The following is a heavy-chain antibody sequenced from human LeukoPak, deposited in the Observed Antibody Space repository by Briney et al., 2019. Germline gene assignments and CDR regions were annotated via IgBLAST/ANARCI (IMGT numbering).Heavy chain of an antibody. CDR1: GCSISSYY. D-gene: IGHD4-17*01. CDR2: IYYSGST. Sequence: SETLSLTCTVSGCSISSYYWSWIRQPPGKGLEWIGYIYYSGSTNYNPSLKSRVTISVDTSKNQFSLKLSSVTAADTAVYYCAREYGDYVDYWGQGTLVTVSS. J-gene: IGHJ4*02. V-gene: IGHV4-59*08. CDR3: AREYGDYVDY.